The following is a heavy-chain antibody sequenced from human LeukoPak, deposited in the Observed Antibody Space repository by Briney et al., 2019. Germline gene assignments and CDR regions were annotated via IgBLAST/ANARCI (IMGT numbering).Heavy chain of an antibody. CDR1: GGSISSGGYY. Sequence: SQTLSLTCTVSGGSISSGGYYWSWIRQHPGKGLEWIGYIYYSGSTYYNPSLKSRVTISVDTSKNQFSLKLSSVTAADTAVYYCARMSLFGAVIRGWFDPWGQGTLVTVSS. D-gene: IGHD3-3*01. V-gene: IGHV4-31*03. CDR2: IYYSGST. CDR3: ARMSLFGAVIRGWFDP. J-gene: IGHJ5*02.